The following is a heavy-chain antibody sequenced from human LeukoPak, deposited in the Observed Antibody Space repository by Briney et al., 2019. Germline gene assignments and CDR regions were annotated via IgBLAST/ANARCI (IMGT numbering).Heavy chain of an antibody. CDR3: ARDPVGYLDYYMDV. CDR2: IKQDGSEK. CDR1: GFTFSSYW. Sequence: GGSLRLSCAASGFTFSSYWMSWVRQAPGKGLEWVANIKQDGSEKYYVDSVKGRFTISRDNAKNSLYLQMNSLRAEDTAVYYCARDPVGYLDYYMDVWGKGTTVTISS. J-gene: IGHJ6*03. V-gene: IGHV3-7*01. D-gene: IGHD6-13*01.